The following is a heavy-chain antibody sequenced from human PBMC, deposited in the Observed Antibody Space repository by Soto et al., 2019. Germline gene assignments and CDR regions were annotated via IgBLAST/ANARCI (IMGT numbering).Heavy chain of an antibody. CDR1: GFTFSSYG. Sequence: PGGSLRLSCAASGFTFSSYGMHWVRQAPGKGLEWVAVIWYDGSNKYYADSVKGRFTISRDNSKNTLYLQMNSRRAEDTAVYYCARDSGGYYYDSSGYSRPDYWGQGTLVTVSS. D-gene: IGHD3-22*01. CDR3: ARDSGGYYYDSSGYSRPDY. V-gene: IGHV3-33*01. CDR2: IWYDGSNK. J-gene: IGHJ4*02.